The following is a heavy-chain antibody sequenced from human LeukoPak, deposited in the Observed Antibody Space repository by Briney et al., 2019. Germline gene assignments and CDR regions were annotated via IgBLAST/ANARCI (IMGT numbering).Heavy chain of an antibody. J-gene: IGHJ4*02. D-gene: IGHD3-22*01. Sequence: GGSLRLSCAASRFTFNSYAMSWVRQAPGKGLEWVSVIGGSNGITFYVGSVKGRFTISRDNSKDTLYLQMNSLRAEDTAVYYCAKDYDSSGNLLGPFDYWGQGTLVTVSS. CDR3: AKDYDSSGNLLGPFDY. CDR1: RFTFNSYA. CDR2: IGGSNGIT. V-gene: IGHV3-23*01.